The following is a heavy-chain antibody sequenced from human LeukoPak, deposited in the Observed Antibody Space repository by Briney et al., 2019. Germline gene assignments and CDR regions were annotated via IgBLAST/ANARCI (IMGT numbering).Heavy chain of an antibody. CDR1: GFTFDDYG. CDR2: INWHGGST. V-gene: IGHV3-20*04. J-gene: IGHJ4*02. D-gene: IGHD3-22*01. CDR3: ARDPLPPYDSSGYYYQTYYFDY. Sequence: GGSLRLSCAASGFTFDDYGMSWVRQAPGKGLEWVSGINWHGGSTGYADSVKGRFTISRDNAKNSLYLQMNSLRAEDTALYYCARDPLPPYDSSGYYYQTYYFDYWGQGTLVTVSS.